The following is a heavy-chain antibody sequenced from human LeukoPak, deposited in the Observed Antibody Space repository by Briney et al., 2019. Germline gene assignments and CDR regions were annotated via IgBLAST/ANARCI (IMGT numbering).Heavy chain of an antibody. Sequence: SETLSLTCTVSGGSISSYYWSWIRQPPGKGLEWIGYIYYSGSTNYNPSLKSRVTISVDTSKNQFSLKLSSVTAADTAVYYCARASSYYDFWSSHAFDIWGQGTMVTVSS. CDR3: ARASSYYDFWSSHAFDI. CDR1: GGSISSYY. CDR2: IYYSGST. V-gene: IGHV4-59*01. D-gene: IGHD3-3*01. J-gene: IGHJ3*02.